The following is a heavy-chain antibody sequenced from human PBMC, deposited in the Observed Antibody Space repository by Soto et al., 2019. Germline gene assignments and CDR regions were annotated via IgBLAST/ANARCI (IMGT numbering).Heavy chain of an antibody. Sequence: PGGSRRPSFAASGLTFSSDAMSWGRRAPGKGLEWVSASNGGASTTYYADSVKGRVTISRDNSKNTLYMQMNSLRAEATAVYYCTKVSLGATTITDYYYYGLDVWGQGTTVTVSS. J-gene: IGHJ6*02. D-gene: IGHD1-26*01. CDR3: TKVSLGATTITDYYYYGLDV. V-gene: IGHV3-23*01. CDR2: SNGGASTT. CDR1: GLTFSSDA.